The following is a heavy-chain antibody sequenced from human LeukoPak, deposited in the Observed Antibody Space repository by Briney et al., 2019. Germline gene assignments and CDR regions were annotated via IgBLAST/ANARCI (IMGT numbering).Heavy chain of an antibody. D-gene: IGHD3-3*01. CDR2: IYHSGST. J-gene: IGHJ4*02. CDR3: AREGVTIPGAFDY. CDR1: GFSISSGYF. V-gene: IGHV4-38-2*02. Sequence: SETLSLTCSVSGFSISSGYFWGWIRQPPGKGLEWIGRIYHSGSTYYDPSLKSRVTISVDMSRNQFSLKLSSVTAADTAVYYCAREGVTIPGAFDYWGQGTLVTVSS.